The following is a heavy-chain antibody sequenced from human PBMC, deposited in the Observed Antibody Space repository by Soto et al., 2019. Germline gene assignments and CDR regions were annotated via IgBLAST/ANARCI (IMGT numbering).Heavy chain of an antibody. J-gene: IGHJ4*02. CDR3: ARDKITGLFDY. D-gene: IGHD2-8*02. V-gene: IGHV4-34*01. CDR2: INHSGST. CDR1: GGSFSGYY. Sequence: QVQLQQWGAGLLKPSETLSLTCAVYGGSFSGYYWTWIRQPPGTGLEWIGEINHSGSTNYNPSLTRRVTISVDTSKNQFSLKLTSVTAADTAVYYCARDKITGLFDYWGQGTPVTVSS.